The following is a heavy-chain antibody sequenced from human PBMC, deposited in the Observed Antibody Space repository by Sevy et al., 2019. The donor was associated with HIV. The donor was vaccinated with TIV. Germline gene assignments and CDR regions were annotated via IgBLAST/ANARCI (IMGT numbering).Heavy chain of an antibody. CDR3: AKVITMMLLVLDAIDI. D-gene: IGHD3-22*01. CDR1: GFTFSSFA. J-gene: IGHJ3*02. CDR2: ISGSGDNT. Sequence: GGSLRLSCAASGFTFSSFAMTWVRLAPGKGLEWVSGISGSGDNTNYADSVKGRFTISRDNSKNTLYLQMNGLRAEDTAVYYCAKVITMMLLVLDAIDIWGQGTMVTVSS. V-gene: IGHV3-23*01.